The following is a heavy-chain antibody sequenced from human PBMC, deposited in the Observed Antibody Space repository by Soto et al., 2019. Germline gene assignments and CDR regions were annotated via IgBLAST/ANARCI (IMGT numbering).Heavy chain of an antibody. J-gene: IGHJ5*01. D-gene: IGHD2-15*01. CDR1: GFTFSTYA. CDR3: AKGYCGGGRCYDLDNWFDS. V-gene: IGHV3-23*01. Sequence: EVQLLESGGGLVQPGGSLRLSCAASGFTFSTYAMTWVRQAPGKGPEWVSRIGDSEGETTHYADSVKGRFTISRDNAKTTPYLQMNSPRVEDTATYYCAKGYCGGGRCYDLDNWFDSWGQGTRVTVSS. CDR2: IGDSEGETT.